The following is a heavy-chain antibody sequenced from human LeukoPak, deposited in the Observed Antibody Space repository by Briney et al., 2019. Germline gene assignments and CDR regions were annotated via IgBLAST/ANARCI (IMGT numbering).Heavy chain of an antibody. Sequence: PGGTLRLSCAVSGFTFNNYGMHWVRQAPGKGLEWVAVISYDGSNKYYADSVKGRFTISRDNSKNTLYLQMNSLRAEDTAVYYCANGYCTNGVCYPYYYYYMDVWGKGTTVTVSS. D-gene: IGHD2-8*01. CDR3: ANGYCTNGVCYPYYYYYMDV. CDR2: ISYDGSNK. J-gene: IGHJ6*03. V-gene: IGHV3-30*18. CDR1: GFTFNNYG.